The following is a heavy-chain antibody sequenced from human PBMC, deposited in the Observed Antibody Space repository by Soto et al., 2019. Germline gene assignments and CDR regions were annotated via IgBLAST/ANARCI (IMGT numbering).Heavy chain of an antibody. J-gene: IGHJ4*02. D-gene: IGHD2-15*01. V-gene: IGHV4-30-2*01. CDR2: INHSGST. CDR3: ARYCSGGSCYSSHFDD. CDR1: GGSISSGGYS. Sequence: PSETLSLTCAVSGGSISSGGYSWSWIRQPPGKGLEWIGEINHSGSTNYNPSLKSRVTISVDTSKNQFSLKLTSVTAADTAVYYCARYCSGGSCYSSHFDDWGQGTLVTVSS.